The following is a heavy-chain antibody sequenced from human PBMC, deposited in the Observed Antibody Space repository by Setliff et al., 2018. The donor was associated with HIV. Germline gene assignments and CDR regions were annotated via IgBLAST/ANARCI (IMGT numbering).Heavy chain of an antibody. D-gene: IGHD6-6*01. V-gene: IGHV1-18*01. CDR1: GYTFNNDG. CDR2: IRAYNGNT. CDR3: ARGAARGNSFDY. Sequence: ASVKVSCKTSGYTFNNDGISWVRQAPGHGLEWMGYIRAYNGNTNYAPKLQGRVTLTTDTSTSTAYMEVRSLRSDDTAVYYCARGAARGNSFDYWGQGTLVTVSS. J-gene: IGHJ4*02.